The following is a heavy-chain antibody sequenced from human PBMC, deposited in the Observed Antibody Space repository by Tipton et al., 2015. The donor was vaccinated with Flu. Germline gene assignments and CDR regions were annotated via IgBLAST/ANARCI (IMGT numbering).Heavy chain of an antibody. CDR3: ERDGGPRAFDI. Sequence: SLRLSCAASGFTVSSNYMSWVRQAPGKGLEWVSVIYSRGSTYYADSVKGRFSISRDNSKRTLYLQMNSLRAEDTAVYYCERDGGPRAFDIWGQGTMVTVSS. D-gene: IGHD3-16*01. J-gene: IGHJ3*02. V-gene: IGHV3-66*03. CDR2: IYSRGST. CDR1: GFTVSSNY.